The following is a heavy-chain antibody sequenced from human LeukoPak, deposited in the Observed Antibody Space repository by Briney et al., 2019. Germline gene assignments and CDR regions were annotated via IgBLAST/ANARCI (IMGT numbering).Heavy chain of an antibody. V-gene: IGHV3-21*01. CDR2: ISSSSSYI. D-gene: IGHD2-2*01. J-gene: IGHJ4*02. CDR1: GFTFSSYS. Sequence: PGGSLRLSCAASGFTFSSYSMNWVRQAPGKGLEWVSSISSSSSYIYYADSVKGRFTISRDNAKNSLYLQMNSLRAEDTAVYYCARGPRYVVVPAAMGYWGQGTLVTVSS. CDR3: ARGPRYVVVPAAMGY.